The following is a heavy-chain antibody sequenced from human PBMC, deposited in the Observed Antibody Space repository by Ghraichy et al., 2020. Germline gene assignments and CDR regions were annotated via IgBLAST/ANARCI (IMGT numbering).Heavy chain of an antibody. Sequence: GALRLSCAASGFTFSSYAMSWVRQAPGKGLEWVSAISGSGGSTYYADSVKGRFTISRDNSKNTLYLQMNSLRAEDTAVYYCAKGGGYEFWSGYIGMDVWGQGTTVTVSS. CDR1: GFTFSSYA. J-gene: IGHJ6*02. CDR3: AKGGGYEFWSGYIGMDV. D-gene: IGHD3-3*01. V-gene: IGHV3-23*01. CDR2: ISGSGGST.